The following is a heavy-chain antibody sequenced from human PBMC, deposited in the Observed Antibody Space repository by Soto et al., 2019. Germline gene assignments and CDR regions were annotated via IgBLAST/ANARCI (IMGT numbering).Heavy chain of an antibody. V-gene: IGHV1-18*01. Sequence: SVKGSCKGSGYTFTGDGSSWVRQTPGQGLEWMGWISAYNGNTNDAQKLQGRVTMTTDTSTSTAYMELRSLRSDDTAVYYCARDWAEAGPFEYWGQGTLVTVSS. CDR3: ARDWAEAGPFEY. D-gene: IGHD6-13*01. CDR1: GYTFTGDG. J-gene: IGHJ4*02. CDR2: ISAYNGNT.